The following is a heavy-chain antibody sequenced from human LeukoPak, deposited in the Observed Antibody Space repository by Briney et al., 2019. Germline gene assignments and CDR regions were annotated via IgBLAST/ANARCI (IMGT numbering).Heavy chain of an antibody. CDR3: ARAGYSYGWAYFDY. V-gene: IGHV1-69*13. J-gene: IGHJ4*02. Sequence: SVKVSCKASGGTFSSYTISWVRQAPGQGLEWMGGIIPIFGTANYAQKFQGRVTITADESTSTAYMELSSLRSEDTAVYYCARAGYSYGWAYFDYWGQGTLVTVSS. CDR2: IIPIFGTA. D-gene: IGHD5-18*01. CDR1: GGTFSSYT.